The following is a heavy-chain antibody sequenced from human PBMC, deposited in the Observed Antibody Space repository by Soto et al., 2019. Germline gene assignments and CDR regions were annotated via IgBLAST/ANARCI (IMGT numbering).Heavy chain of an antibody. D-gene: IGHD6-6*01. CDR3: AKDLTRQLAYWLDP. CDR2: INAHSGGT. J-gene: IGHJ5*02. CDR1: GFSFTGYY. Sequence: ASVKVSCKASGFSFTGYYIHWLRQAPGQGLEWMGWINAHSGGTEYAQRFQGRVTLTRNTSIATAYLTLTSLTSDDTALYYCAKDLTRQLAYWLDPWGQGTQVTVSS. V-gene: IGHV1-2*02.